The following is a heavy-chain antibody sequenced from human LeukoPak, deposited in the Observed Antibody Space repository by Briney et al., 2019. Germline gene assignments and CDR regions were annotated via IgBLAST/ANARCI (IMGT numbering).Heavy chain of an antibody. CDR2: ISGSDDSA. CDR1: GFTFSSYA. CDR3: ATGRDLSGFDY. J-gene: IGHJ4*02. Sequence: GGSLRLSCATSGFTFSSYAMNWVRQAPGKGLEWVSAISGSDDSAYYADSVKGRFTISRDKSKNTLYLQMHSLRAEDTAVYYCATGRDLSGFDYWGQGTLVTVSS. D-gene: IGHD2-15*01. V-gene: IGHV3-23*01.